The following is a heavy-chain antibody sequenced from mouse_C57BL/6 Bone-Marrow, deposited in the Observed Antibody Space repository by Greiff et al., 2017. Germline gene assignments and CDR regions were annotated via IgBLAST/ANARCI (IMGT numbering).Heavy chain of an antibody. CDR1: GYTFTDYE. Sequence: LVESGAELVRPGASVTLSCKASGYTFTDYEMHWVKQTPVHGLEWIGAIDPETGGTAYNQKFKGKAILTADKSSSTAYMELRSLTSEDSAVYYCTPYYYGSSYTYWGQGTLVTVSA. CDR2: IDPETGGT. J-gene: IGHJ3*01. D-gene: IGHD1-1*01. V-gene: IGHV1-15*01. CDR3: TPYYYGSSYTY.